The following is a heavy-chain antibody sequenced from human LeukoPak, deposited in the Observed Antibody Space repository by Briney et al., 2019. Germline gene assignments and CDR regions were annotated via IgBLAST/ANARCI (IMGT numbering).Heavy chain of an antibody. D-gene: IGHD6-13*01. J-gene: IGHJ6*02. CDR3: ARTSSSWYRGGYYYYGMDV. CDR1: GGSISSGSYY. V-gene: IGHV4-61*02. Sequence: SETLSLTCTVSGGSISSGSYYWSWIRQPAGKGLEWIGRIYTSGSTNYNPSLKSRVTISVDTSKNQFSLKLSSETAADTAVYYCARTSSSWYRGGYYYYGMDVWGQGTTVTVSS. CDR2: IYTSGST.